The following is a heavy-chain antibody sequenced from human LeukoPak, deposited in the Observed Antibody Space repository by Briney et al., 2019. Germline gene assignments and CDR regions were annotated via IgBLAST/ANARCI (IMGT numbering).Heavy chain of an antibody. Sequence: ASVKVSCKASGYSFPFYYIHWVRKAPGQGLEWMGWINPNSSGTNYAQNFQGWVTMTRDTSISTAYMELSRLRSDDTAVYYCARAGYYDTSDYYHPFDYWGQGILVTVSS. CDR3: ARAGYYDTSDYYHPFDY. CDR2: INPNSSGT. V-gene: IGHV1-2*04. D-gene: IGHD3-22*01. CDR1: GYSFPFYY. J-gene: IGHJ4*02.